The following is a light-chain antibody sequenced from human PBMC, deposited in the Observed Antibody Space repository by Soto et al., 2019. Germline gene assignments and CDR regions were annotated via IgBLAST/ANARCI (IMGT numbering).Light chain of an antibody. Sequence: QSALTQPPSVSAAPGQKVTISCSGSTSNIGRYYVSWYQKFPGAAPKLLIYDNDKRSSGIPDRFSGSKSGTSATLGISGLQTGDEADYYCGTWDLSLSAGVFGGGTKLTVL. CDR3: GTWDLSLSAGV. J-gene: IGLJ3*02. CDR1: TSNIGRYY. CDR2: DND. V-gene: IGLV1-51*01.